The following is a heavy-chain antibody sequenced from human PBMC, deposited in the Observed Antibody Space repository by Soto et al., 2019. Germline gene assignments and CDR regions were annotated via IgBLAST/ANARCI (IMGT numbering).Heavy chain of an antibody. V-gene: IGHV1-18*01. D-gene: IGHD6-6*01. J-gene: IGHJ4*02. Sequence: ASVKVSFKASGYTFTSYGISWVRQAPGQGLEWMGWISAYNGNTNYAQKLQGRVTMTTDTSTSTAYMELRGLRSDDTAVYYCARDPPYSSLGIEEGVFDYWGQGTLVTVSS. CDR2: ISAYNGNT. CDR3: ARDPPYSSLGIEEGVFDY. CDR1: GYTFTSYG.